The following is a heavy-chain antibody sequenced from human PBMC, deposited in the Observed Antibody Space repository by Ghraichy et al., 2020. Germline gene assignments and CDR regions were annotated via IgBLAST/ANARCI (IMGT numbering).Heavy chain of an antibody. J-gene: IGHJ4*02. D-gene: IGHD3-10*01. CDR3: TAMIRGAYYIDY. Sequence: LRLSCAVSGGSISSGAYSWSWIRQPPGKGLEWIGYIFHTGNTYYNPSLRSRVTMSVDTSKNQFSLNLRSVTAADRAVYYCTAMIRGAYYIDYWGQGTLVTVSS. CDR1: GGSISSGAYS. V-gene: IGHV4-30-2*01. CDR2: IFHTGNT.